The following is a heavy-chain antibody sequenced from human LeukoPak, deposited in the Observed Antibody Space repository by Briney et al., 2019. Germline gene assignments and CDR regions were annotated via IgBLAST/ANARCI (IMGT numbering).Heavy chain of an antibody. D-gene: IGHD2-15*01. CDR1: GYTFTNYG. V-gene: IGHV1-18*01. CDR2: ISAYNGNT. J-gene: IGHJ5*02. Sequence: ASVKVSCKASGYTFTNYGISWVRQAPGQGLEWMGWISAYNGNTNYAQKLQGRVTMTTDTSTSTAYMELRSLGSDDTAVYYCARLGYCSGDSCPTSYYNWFDPWGQGTLVTISS. CDR3: ARLGYCSGDSCPTSYYNWFDP.